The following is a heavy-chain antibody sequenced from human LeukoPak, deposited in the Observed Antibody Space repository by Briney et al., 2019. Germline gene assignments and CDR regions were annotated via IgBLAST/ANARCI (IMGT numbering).Heavy chain of an antibody. Sequence: GGSLRLSCEGSGFTFKTFAMNWVRQAPGKGLEWVSSISSSSSYIYYADSVKGRFTISGDNAKNSLYLQMNSLRAEDTAVYYCARDRIGEYYFDYWGQGTLVTVSS. CDR3: ARDRIGEYYFDY. D-gene: IGHD3-10*01. V-gene: IGHV3-21*01. J-gene: IGHJ4*02. CDR2: ISSSSSYI. CDR1: GFTFKTFA.